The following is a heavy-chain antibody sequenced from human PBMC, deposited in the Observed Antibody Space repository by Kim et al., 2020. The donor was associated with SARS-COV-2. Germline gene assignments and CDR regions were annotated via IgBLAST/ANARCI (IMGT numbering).Heavy chain of an antibody. CDR2: ISYDGSTK. J-gene: IGHJ4*02. V-gene: IGHV3-30*04. CDR3: ALGCVWLHGIVAY. CDR1: GFTFSSYA. D-gene: IGHD5-18*01. Sequence: GGSLRLSCAASGFTFSSYAMHWVRQAPGKGLEWVAVISYDGSTKYFADSVKARFTISRVNSKITLYLQMNSLRAMAMAVYFSALGCVWLHGIVAYWGQ.